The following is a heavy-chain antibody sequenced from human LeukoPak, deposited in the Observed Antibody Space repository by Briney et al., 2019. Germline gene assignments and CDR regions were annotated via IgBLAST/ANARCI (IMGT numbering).Heavy chain of an antibody. CDR2: INSDGSST. V-gene: IGHV3-74*01. D-gene: IGHD3-22*01. J-gene: IGHJ6*02. CDR1: GFTFSSYW. Sequence: PGGSLRLSCAASGFTFSSYWMHWVRQAPGKGLVWVSRINSDGSSTSYADSVKGRFTISRDNAKNTLYLQMNSLRAEDTAVYHCARDGSYWDSSGYARDYYYGMDVWGQGTTVTVSS. CDR3: ARDGSYWDSSGYARDYYYGMDV.